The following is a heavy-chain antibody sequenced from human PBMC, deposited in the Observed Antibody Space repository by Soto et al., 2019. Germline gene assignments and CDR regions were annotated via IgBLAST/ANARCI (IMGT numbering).Heavy chain of an antibody. CDR2: IKQDGTEK. D-gene: IGHD2-2*01. CDR1: GFIFRSFW. CDR3: ASRYLYLCLSSQRSATYVY. V-gene: IGHV3-7*05. J-gene: IGHJ4*02. Sequence: SLRLSCAASGFIFRSFWMSWVRQSPGKGLEWVANIKQDGTEKNYLDSVKGRFTISRDNAKNSLYLQMNSLRAEDTAVYYCASRYLYLCLSSQRSATYVYWGQGVLLSVSS.